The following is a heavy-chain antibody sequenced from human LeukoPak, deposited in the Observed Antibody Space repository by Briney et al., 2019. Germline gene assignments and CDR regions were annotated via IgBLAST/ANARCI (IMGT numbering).Heavy chain of an antibody. CDR1: GGSFSGYY. V-gene: IGHV4-59*01. J-gene: IGHJ4*02. CDR3: ARLGKSRGELSLRNYYFDY. D-gene: IGHD3-16*02. CDR2: IYYSGST. Sequence: TSETLSLTCAVYGGSFSGYYWSWIRQPPGKGLEWIGYIYYSGSTNYNPSLKSRVTISVDTSKNQFSLKLSSVTAADTAVYYCARLGKSRGELSLRNYYFDYWGQGTLVTVSS.